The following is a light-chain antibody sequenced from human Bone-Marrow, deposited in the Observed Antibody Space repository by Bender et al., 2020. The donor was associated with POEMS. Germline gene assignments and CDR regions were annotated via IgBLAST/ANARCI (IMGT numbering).Light chain of an antibody. CDR2: SNN. CDR1: RSNIGSNT. CDR3: AAWDDSLNGVV. V-gene: IGLV1-44*01. Sequence: QSVLTQPPSASGTPGQRVTISCSGSRSNIGSNTVNWYQQFPGTAPKLLIYSNNERPSGVPDRFSGSKSGTSASLAISWLQSEDEADYYCAAWDDSLNGVVFGGGTKLTVL. J-gene: IGLJ2*01.